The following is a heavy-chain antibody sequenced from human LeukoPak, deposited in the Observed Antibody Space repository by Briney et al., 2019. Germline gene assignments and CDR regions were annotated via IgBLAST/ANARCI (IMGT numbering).Heavy chain of an antibody. CDR1: GFTFSSYA. J-gene: IGHJ3*02. CDR3: ARVEGAFDI. V-gene: IGHV3-30*04. Sequence: GGSLRLSCAASGFTFSSYAMYWVRQAPGKGLEWVAVISYDGSNKYYADSVKGRFTISRDNSKNTLYLQMNSLRAEDTAVYYCARVEGAFDIWGQGTMVTVSS. CDR2: ISYDGSNK.